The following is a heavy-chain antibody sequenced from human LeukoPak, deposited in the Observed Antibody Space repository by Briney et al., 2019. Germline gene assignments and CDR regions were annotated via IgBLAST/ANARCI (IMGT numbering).Heavy chain of an antibody. D-gene: IGHD5-12*01. J-gene: IGHJ5*02. V-gene: IGHV4-34*01. CDR1: GGSFSGYY. Sequence: PSETLSLTCAVYGGSFSGYYWSWIRQPPGKGLEWIGEINHSGSTNYNPSLKSRVTISVDTSKNQFSLKLSSVTAEDTAVYYCARDGYSGTPDWFDPWGQGTLVTVSS. CDR2: INHSGST. CDR3: ARDGYSGTPDWFDP.